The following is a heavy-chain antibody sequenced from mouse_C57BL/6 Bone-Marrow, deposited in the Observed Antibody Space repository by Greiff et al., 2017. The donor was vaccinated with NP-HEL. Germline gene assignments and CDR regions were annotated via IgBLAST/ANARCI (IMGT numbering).Heavy chain of an antibody. Sequence: QVQLQQSGTELVKPGASVKLSCKASGYTFPSSWMHWVKQRPGHGLEWIGNITPSNGGTNYTEKFKSKATLTVAKSSSTAYMQLSSLTSEDSAVYYCARRARVADNWFSYWGQGTLVTVSA. D-gene: IGHD1-1*01. CDR2: ITPSNGGT. J-gene: IGHJ3*01. V-gene: IGHV1-53*01. CDR3: ARRARVADNWFSY. CDR1: GYTFPSSW.